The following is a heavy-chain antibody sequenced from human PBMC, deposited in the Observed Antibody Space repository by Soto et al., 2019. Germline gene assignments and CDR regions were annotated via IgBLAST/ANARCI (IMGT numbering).Heavy chain of an antibody. D-gene: IGHD3-10*01. Sequence: EVQLVESGGVVVQPGGSLRPSCEASGFTFDDYTMHWVRQAPGKGLEWVSLISWDGGSTYYADSVKARFTISRDNSKNSLYLQMNSLRTEDTALYYCAKDIGEVGYYYGMDVWGQGTTVTVSS. CDR1: GFTFDDYT. CDR2: ISWDGGST. J-gene: IGHJ6*02. CDR3: AKDIGEVGYYYGMDV. V-gene: IGHV3-43*01.